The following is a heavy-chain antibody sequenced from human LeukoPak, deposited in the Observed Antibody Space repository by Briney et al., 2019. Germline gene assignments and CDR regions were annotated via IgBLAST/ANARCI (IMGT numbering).Heavy chain of an antibody. CDR1: GGSISSSSYY. CDR2: IYYSGST. D-gene: IGHD4-11*01. Sequence: SETLSLTCTVSGGSISSSSYYWGWIRQPPGKGLEWIGSIYYSGSTYYNPSLKSRVTISVDTSKNQFSLKLSSVTAADTAVYYCARDGYSTYYYYMDVWGKGTTVTVSS. J-gene: IGHJ6*03. CDR3: ARDGYSTYYYYMDV. V-gene: IGHV4-39*02.